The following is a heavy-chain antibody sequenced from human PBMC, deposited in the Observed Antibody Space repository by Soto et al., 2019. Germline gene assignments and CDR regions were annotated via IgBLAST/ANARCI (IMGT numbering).Heavy chain of an antibody. V-gene: IGHV4-4*07. CDR2: IYTSGST. CDR3: ARNRSRVAGSSFDY. D-gene: IGHD6-19*01. Sequence: SETLSLTCTVSGGSISNYYWSWIRQPAGKGLEWIGRIYTSGSTNYNPSLKSRVTMSVDTSKNQFSLKLSSVTAADTAVYYCARNRSRVAGSSFDYWGQGTLVTVSS. CDR1: GGSISNYY. J-gene: IGHJ4*02.